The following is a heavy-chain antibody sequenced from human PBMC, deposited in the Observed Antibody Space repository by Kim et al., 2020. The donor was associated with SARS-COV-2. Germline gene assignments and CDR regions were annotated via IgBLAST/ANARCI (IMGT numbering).Heavy chain of an antibody. V-gene: IGHV4-39*01. J-gene: IGHJ4*02. CDR1: GGSISSSSYY. D-gene: IGHD3-22*01. CDR2: IYYSGST. Sequence: SETLSLTCTVSGGSISSSSYYWGWIRQPPGKGLEWIGSIYYSGSTYYNPSLKSRVTISVDTSKNQFSLKLSSVTAADTAVYYCARQGYYYDMNYWGQGTLVTVSS. CDR3: ARQGYYYDMNY.